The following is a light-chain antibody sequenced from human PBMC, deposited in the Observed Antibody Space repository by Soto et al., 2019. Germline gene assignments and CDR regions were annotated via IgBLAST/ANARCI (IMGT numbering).Light chain of an antibody. J-gene: IGKJ4*01. V-gene: IGKV3-20*01. CDR3: QQYGSSPALT. Sequence: EIMLTQSPGTLSLSPGERATLSCRASQSIANNDLAWYQQKPGQTPRLLIYGASCRATGISDRFSGSGSGTDFTLTISRLEPEDFAVYYCQQYGSSPALTFGGGTKVEIK. CDR1: QSIANND. CDR2: GAS.